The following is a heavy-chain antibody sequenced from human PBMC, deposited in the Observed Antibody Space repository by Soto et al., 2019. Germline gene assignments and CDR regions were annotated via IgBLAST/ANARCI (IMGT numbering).Heavy chain of an antibody. Sequence: QVQLVESGGGVVQPGRSLRLSCAASGFTFSNYGIHWVRQAPGKGLEWVAVISHDGSNKYYVNSVKGRFTISRDNSKNTVYLQMNSLRAEDTAVFYCAKDTCYYERSGGYYFDYWGQGTQVTVSS. D-gene: IGHD3-22*01. CDR3: AKDTCYYERSGGYYFDY. CDR2: ISHDGSNK. V-gene: IGHV3-30*18. J-gene: IGHJ4*02. CDR1: GFTFSNYG.